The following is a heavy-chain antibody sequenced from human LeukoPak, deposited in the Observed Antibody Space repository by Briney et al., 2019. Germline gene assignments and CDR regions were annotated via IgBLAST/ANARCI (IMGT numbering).Heavy chain of an antibody. V-gene: IGHV2-26*01. CDR1: GFSLSNARMG. J-gene: IGHJ4*02. CDR3: ARIRGYGPYFDY. Sequence: SGPVLVKPTETLTLTCTVSGFSLSNARMGVSWIRRPPGKALEWLAHIFSNDEKSYSTSLKSRLTISKDTSKSQVVLTMTNMDPVDTATYYCARIRGYGPYFDYWGQGTLVTVSS. CDR2: IFSNDEK. D-gene: IGHD5-12*01.